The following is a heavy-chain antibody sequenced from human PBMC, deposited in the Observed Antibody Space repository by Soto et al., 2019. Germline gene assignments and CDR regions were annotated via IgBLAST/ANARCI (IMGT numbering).Heavy chain of an antibody. CDR3: ARDRGTHSGSYSFWFDP. CDR2: ISSSSSYI. D-gene: IGHD1-26*01. Sequence: EVQLVESGGGLVKPGGSLRLSCAASGFTFSSYSMNWVRQAPGKGLEWVSSISSSSSYIFYADSVKGRFTISRDNAKNSLYLQMNSLRAEDTPVYYCARDRGTHSGSYSFWFDPWGQGTLVTVSS. J-gene: IGHJ5*02. CDR1: GFTFSSYS. V-gene: IGHV3-21*01.